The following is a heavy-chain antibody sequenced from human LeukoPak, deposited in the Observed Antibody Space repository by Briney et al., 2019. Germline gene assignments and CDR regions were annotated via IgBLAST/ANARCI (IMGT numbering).Heavy chain of an antibody. CDR2: ITSSSSTI. Sequence: GGSLRLSCAASGFNFSKNTMEWVRQAPGKGLEWVSYITSSSSTIYYADSVKGRFTIFRDNAKNSLYLQMNSLRAEDTAVYYCARDESVAFDIWSQGTMVTVSS. CDR1: GFNFSKNT. CDR3: ARDESVAFDI. J-gene: IGHJ3*02. V-gene: IGHV3-48*04.